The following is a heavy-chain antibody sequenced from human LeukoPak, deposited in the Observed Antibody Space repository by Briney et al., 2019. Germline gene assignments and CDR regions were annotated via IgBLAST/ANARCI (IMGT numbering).Heavy chain of an antibody. D-gene: IGHD2-2*01. V-gene: IGHV3-7*01. CDR2: INPDGSEK. Sequence: GGSLRLSCEASELTLSSYWMSWVRQPPGQGLEWVANINPDGSEKYYVASVKGRFNISRDNAKNSLYLLMNSLRAEDTAVYYCASWCSKGACPADYWGQGTLVTVSS. J-gene: IGHJ4*02. CDR1: ELTLSSYW. CDR3: ASWCSKGACPADY.